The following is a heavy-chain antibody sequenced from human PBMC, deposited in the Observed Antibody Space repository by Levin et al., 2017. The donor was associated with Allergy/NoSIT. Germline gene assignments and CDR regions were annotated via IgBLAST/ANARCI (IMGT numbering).Heavy chain of an antibody. J-gene: IGHJ3*02. CDR2: IYYSGST. V-gene: IGHV4-39*01. D-gene: IGHD2-15*01. CDR1: GGSISSSSYY. Sequence: GSLRLSCTVSGGSISSSSYYWGWIRQPPGKGLEWIGSIYYSGSTFYNPSLKSRVTISVDTSKKQFTLKLSSVTAADAAVYYCARVVVAATPPPDAFDIWGQGTMVTVSS. CDR3: ARVVVAATPPPDAFDI.